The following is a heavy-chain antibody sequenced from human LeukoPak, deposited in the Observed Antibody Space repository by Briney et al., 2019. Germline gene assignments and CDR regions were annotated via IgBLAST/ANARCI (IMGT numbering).Heavy chain of an antibody. CDR3: ATPRRCSGSSHDAFDI. CDR1: GYTLTELS. J-gene: IGHJ3*02. V-gene: IGHV1-24*01. Sequence: ASVKVSCKVSGYTLTELSMHWVRQAPGKGLEWMGGFDPEDGETIYAQKFQGRVTMTEDTSTDTAYMELSSLRSEDTAVYYCATPRRCSGSSHDAFDIWGQGTMVTVSS. CDR2: FDPEDGET. D-gene: IGHD1-26*01.